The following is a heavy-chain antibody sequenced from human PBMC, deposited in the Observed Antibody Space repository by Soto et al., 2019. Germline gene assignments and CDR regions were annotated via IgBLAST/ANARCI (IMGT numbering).Heavy chain of an antibody. CDR1: GGTFSSYA. J-gene: IGHJ3*02. D-gene: IGHD5-18*01. Sequence: SVKVSCKASGGTFSSYAISWVRQAPGQGLEWMGGIIPIFGTANYAQKFQGRVTITADESTSTAYMELSSLRSEDTAVYYCARGGYSSDGFSAFDIWGQGTMVTVSS. CDR3: ARGGYSSDGFSAFDI. V-gene: IGHV1-69*13. CDR2: IIPIFGTA.